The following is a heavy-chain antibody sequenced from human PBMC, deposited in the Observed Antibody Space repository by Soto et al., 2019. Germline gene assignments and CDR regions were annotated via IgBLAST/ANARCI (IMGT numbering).Heavy chain of an antibody. V-gene: IGHV3-23*01. CDR2: ISGSGGTT. CDR1: GFTFRSYA. CDR3: AKGRYCSSISCYEGDD. Sequence: GGSLRLSCAASGFTFRSYAMSWGRQAPGKGLEWVSSISGSGGTTNYADSVKGRFTISRDNSKNTLFLHMNSLRAEDTAVYYCAKGRYCSSISCYEGDDWGQGSRVTVS. J-gene: IGHJ1*01. D-gene: IGHD2-2*01.